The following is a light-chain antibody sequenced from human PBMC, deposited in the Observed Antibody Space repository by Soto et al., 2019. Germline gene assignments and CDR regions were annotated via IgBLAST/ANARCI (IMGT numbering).Light chain of an antibody. Sequence: DIQMTQSPSTLSASVGVRVTITCRASQSISSWLAWYQQKPGKAPKVLIYKASSLQSGVPSRFSGSESGKEFTLTISSLQPDDFATYYCQQYNTYPYTFVQGTKLEIK. J-gene: IGKJ2*01. CDR3: QQYNTYPYT. CDR2: KAS. CDR1: QSISSW. V-gene: IGKV1-5*03.